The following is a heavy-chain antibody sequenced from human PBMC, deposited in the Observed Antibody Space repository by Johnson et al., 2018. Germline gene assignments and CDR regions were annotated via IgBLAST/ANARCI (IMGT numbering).Heavy chain of an antibody. D-gene: IGHD6-19*01. J-gene: IGHJ6*03. CDR1: GFTINDYY. Sequence: QVQLVESGGGLVKPGGSLRLSCAASGFTINDYYMNWIRQAPGRGLEWVSHISRSGTSIYYADSVKGRFSISRDNAKNSLYLQMNRLRAEDTAGYYCARAGSIAVAGIYYYMHVWGKGTTVTVSS. CDR2: ISRSGTSI. CDR3: ARAGSIAVAGIYYYMHV. V-gene: IGHV3-11*04.